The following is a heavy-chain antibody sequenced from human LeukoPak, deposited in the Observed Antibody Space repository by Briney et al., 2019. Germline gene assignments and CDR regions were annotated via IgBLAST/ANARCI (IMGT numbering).Heavy chain of an antibody. V-gene: IGHV3-30*02. CDR3: ARDFDDPTGHYYYLPDY. J-gene: IGHJ4*02. D-gene: IGHD3-22*01. CDR1: GFNFRRNG. Sequence: EGSLRLSCAASGFNFRRNGMHWVRQAPGKGLEWLSFIRFDGTKKFYTQSVRGRFTISRDTSINVLYLQMNNPTAEDTAVYYCARDFDDPTGHYYYLPDYWGPGTLVTVSS. CDR2: IRFDGTKK.